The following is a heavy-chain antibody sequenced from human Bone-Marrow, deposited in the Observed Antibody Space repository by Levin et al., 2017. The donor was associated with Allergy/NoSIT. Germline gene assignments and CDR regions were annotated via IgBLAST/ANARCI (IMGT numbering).Heavy chain of an antibody. V-gene: IGHV3-7*01. CDR3: ARDVSVAGLNDH. J-gene: IGHJ4*02. Sequence: PGGSLRLSCAASGFTFSTYWTSWVRQAPGKGLEWVANIKDDGSEKNYVDSVKGRFTISRDNAKNSLYLQMNSLRAEDTAVYYCARDVSVAGLNDHWGQGTLVTVSS. CDR2: IKDDGSEK. CDR1: GFTFSTYW. D-gene: IGHD6-19*01.